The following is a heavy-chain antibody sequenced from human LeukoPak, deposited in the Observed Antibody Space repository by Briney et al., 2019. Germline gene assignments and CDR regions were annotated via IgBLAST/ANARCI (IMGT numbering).Heavy chain of an antibody. CDR3: ARDRYSYGYYYYGMDV. D-gene: IGHD5-18*01. Sequence: SETLSLTCAVYGGSFSGYYWSWIRQPPGKGLEWIGYIYYSGSTNYNPSLKSRVTISVDTSKNQFSLKLSSVTAADTAVYYCARDRYSYGYYYYGMDVWGQGTTVTVSS. CDR2: IYYSGST. CDR1: GGSFSGYY. V-gene: IGHV4-59*01. J-gene: IGHJ6*02.